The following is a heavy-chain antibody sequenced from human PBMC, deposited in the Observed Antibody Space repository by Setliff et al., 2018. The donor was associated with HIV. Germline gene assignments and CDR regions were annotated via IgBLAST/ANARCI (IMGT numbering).Heavy chain of an antibody. CDR2: INPSGGST. D-gene: IGHD3-9*01. Sequence: ASVKVSCKTSGGSFSTYVIAWVRQAPGQGLEWMGIINPSGGSTSYAQKFQGRVTMTRDTSTSTVYMELSSLRSEDTAVYYCARGVPVLRYIDWLSRLGYWGQGTLVTVSS. CDR1: GGSFSTYV. J-gene: IGHJ4*02. CDR3: ARGVPVLRYIDWLSRLGY. V-gene: IGHV1-46*01.